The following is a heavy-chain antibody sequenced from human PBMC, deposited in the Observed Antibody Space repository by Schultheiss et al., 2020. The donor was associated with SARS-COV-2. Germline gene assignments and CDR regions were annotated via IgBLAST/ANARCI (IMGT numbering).Heavy chain of an antibody. CDR1: GGSVSSGSYY. J-gene: IGHJ4*02. D-gene: IGHD3-22*01. CDR3: ARSTYDSSGYYYDY. CDR2: IYHSGST. Sequence: SQTLSLTCTVSGGSVSSGSYYWSWIRQPPGKGLEWIGYIYHSGSTYYNPSLKSRVTISVDTSKNQFSLKLSSVTAADTAVYYCARSTYDSSGYYYDYWGQGTLVTVSS. V-gene: IGHV4-30-2*05.